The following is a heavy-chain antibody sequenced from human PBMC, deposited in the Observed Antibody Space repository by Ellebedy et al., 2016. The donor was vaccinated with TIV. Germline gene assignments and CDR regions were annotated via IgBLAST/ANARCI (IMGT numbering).Heavy chain of an antibody. CDR3: ARVRTPIYYGSGRFNHFDHFMDI. Sequence: SETLSLXCGVSDTSFSGNYWSWIRQSPGKGLEWIGAIGLTGVTNYNPSLKSRVTISVDTSKRQFSLKLSFATAADTAVYYCARVRTPIYYGSGRFNHFDHFMDIWGAGTTVTVSS. J-gene: IGHJ6*03. CDR1: DTSFSGNY. V-gene: IGHV4-34*01. CDR2: IGLTGVT. D-gene: IGHD3-10*01.